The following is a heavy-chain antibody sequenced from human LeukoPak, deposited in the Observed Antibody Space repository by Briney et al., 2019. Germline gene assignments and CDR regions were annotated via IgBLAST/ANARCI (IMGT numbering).Heavy chain of an antibody. CDR1: GGSISSYY. D-gene: IGHD6-13*01. CDR2: IYYSGST. Sequence: NPSETLSLTCTVSGGSISSYYWSWIRQPPGKGLEWIGYIYYSGSTNYNPSLKSRVTISVDTSKNQFSLKLSSVTAADTAVYYCARVGMAAALDYWGQGTLVTVSS. J-gene: IGHJ4*02. CDR3: ARVGMAAALDY. V-gene: IGHV4-59*01.